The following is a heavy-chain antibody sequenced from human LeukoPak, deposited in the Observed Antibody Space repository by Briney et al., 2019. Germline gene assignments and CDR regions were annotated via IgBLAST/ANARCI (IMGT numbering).Heavy chain of an antibody. Sequence: GGSLRLSCAASGFSFSGYWMTWVRQAPGKGLEWVANIKQDGSEKYYVDSVKGRFTISRDNAKNSLYLQMNSLRAEDTALYYCATHRGYSYGTAEDFDYWGQGTLVTVSS. D-gene: IGHD5-18*01. CDR3: ATHRGYSYGTAEDFDY. CDR2: IKQDGSEK. CDR1: GFSFSGYW. V-gene: IGHV3-7*01. J-gene: IGHJ4*02.